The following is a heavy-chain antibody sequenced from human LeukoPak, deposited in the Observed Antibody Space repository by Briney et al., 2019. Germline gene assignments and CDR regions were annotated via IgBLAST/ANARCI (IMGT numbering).Heavy chain of an antibody. D-gene: IGHD2/OR15-2a*01. Sequence: ASVTVSFTPSGYTFTVNFMHWVRQAPGQGHEWMGWINPNNGDTNYAQKFQGRVTMTRVTSITTAYMELSSLRSDDTAVYYCARTRGTRISMAYLDSWGQGTLVTVSS. CDR3: ARTRGTRISMAYLDS. CDR1: GYTFTVNF. CDR2: INPNNGDT. V-gene: IGHV1-2*02. J-gene: IGHJ4*02.